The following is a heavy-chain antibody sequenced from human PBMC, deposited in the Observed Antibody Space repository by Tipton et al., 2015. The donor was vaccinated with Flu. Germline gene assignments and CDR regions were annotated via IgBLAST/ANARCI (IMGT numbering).Heavy chain of an antibody. V-gene: IGHV4-34*01. CDR3: ARDRQYYYDSSGYYRFRSYYYYGMDV. Sequence: LRLSCAVYGGSFSGYYWSWIRQPPGKGLEWIGEINHSGSTNYNPSLKSRVTISVDTSKNQFSLKLSSVTAADTAVYYCARDRQYYYDSSGYYRFRSYYYYGMDVWGQGTTVTVSS. CDR1: GGSFSGYY. D-gene: IGHD3-22*01. CDR2: INHSGST. J-gene: IGHJ6*02.